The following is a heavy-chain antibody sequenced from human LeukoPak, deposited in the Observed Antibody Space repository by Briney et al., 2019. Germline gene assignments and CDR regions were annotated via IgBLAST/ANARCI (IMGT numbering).Heavy chain of an antibody. CDR1: GGSISSYY. CDR3: ALEEAGDSSSWYYWGKRESRFDWFDP. CDR2: IYYSGST. D-gene: IGHD6-13*01. V-gene: IGHV4-59*12. J-gene: IGHJ5*02. Sequence: KPSETLSLTCTVSGGSISSYYWSWIRQPPGKGLEWIGYIYYSGSTYSNPSLKSRVTISVDTSKNQFSLKLSSVTAADTAVYYCALEEAGDSSSWYYWGKRESRFDWFDPWGQGTLVTVSS.